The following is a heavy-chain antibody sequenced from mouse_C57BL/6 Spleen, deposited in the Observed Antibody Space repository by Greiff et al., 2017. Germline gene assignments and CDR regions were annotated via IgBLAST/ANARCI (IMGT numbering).Heavy chain of an antibody. V-gene: IGHV1-22*01. J-gene: IGHJ3*01. CDR2: INPNNGGT. CDR3: VPSIRTAWFAY. CDR1: GYTFTDYN. Sequence: EVQLQQSGPELVKPGASVKMSCKASGYTFTDYNMHWVKQSHGKSLEWIGYINPNNGGTSYNQKFKGKATLTVNKSSSTAYMELRSLTSEDSAVYYCVPSIRTAWFAYWGQGTLVTVSA. D-gene: IGHD2-3*01.